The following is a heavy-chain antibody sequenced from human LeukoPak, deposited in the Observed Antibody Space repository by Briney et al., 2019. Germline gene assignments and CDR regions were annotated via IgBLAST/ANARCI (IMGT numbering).Heavy chain of an antibody. V-gene: IGHV4-31*03. CDR1: GGSINSGGYY. CDR3: ARDVPKRAPYGVDV. CDR2: VYYTGST. Sequence: PSETLSLTCTVSGGSINSGGYYWSWIRQHPGKGLEWIGYVYYTGSTYNNPSLKGRVTISIDTSKNQFSLKLNSVTAADTAVYYCARDVPKRAPYGVDVWGPGTTVIVSS. J-gene: IGHJ6*02. D-gene: IGHD3-10*02.